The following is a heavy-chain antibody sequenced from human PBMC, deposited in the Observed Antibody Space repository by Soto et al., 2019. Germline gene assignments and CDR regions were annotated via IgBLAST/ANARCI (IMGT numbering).Heavy chain of an antibody. CDR3: AMEGAKNNWNFEY. CDR1: VFTFDSCG. D-gene: IGHD1-1*01. J-gene: IGHJ4*02. CDR2: VSPHAANT. V-gene: IGHV3-23*01. Sequence: VGSLRLSCVSSVFTFDSCGMNCVRHSPGKGLEWVAGVSPHAANTYYADSVRGRFIISRDDSRKTVSLDMNSLRGEDSAVYYCAMEGAKNNWNFEYWGQGTFVNVS.